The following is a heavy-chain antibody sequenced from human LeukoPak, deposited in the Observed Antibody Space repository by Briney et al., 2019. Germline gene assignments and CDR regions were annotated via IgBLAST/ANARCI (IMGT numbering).Heavy chain of an antibody. CDR3: AKTGFQWGEYFYYMDV. CDR2: ISSSSSYI. J-gene: IGHJ6*03. V-gene: IGHV3-21*01. CDR1: GFTFSSYS. Sequence: PGGSLRLSCAASGFTFSSYSMNWVRQAPGKGLEWVSSISSSSSYIYYADSVKGRFTISRDNAKNSLYLQMNSLIYEDMAVYYCAKTGFQWGEYFYYMDVWGKGTTVTVSS. D-gene: IGHD1-14*01.